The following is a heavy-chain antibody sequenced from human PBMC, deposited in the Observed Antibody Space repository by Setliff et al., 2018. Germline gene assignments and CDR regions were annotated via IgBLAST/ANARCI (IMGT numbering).Heavy chain of an antibody. CDR3: XXXXXXXDFWSGYYGGAYYYMDV. V-gene: IGHV4-39*01. J-gene: IGHJ6*03. D-gene: IGHD3-3*01. CDR1: GGSISSSSYY. CDR2: IYYSGST. Sequence: PSETLSLTCTVSGGSISSSSYYWGWIRQPPGKGLEWIGSIYYSGSTYYNPSLKSRITIXXXTYKNKXXXXXXXXXXXXXXXXXXXXXXXXXDFWSGYYGGAYYYMDVWGKGTTVTVSS.